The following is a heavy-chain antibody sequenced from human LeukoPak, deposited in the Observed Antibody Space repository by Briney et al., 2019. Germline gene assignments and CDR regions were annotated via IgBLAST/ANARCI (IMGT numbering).Heavy chain of an antibody. CDR2: INHNGNVN. Sequence: GGSLRLSCAASGFTFSSYWMNWARQAPGKGLEWVASINHNGNVNYYVDSVKGRYTISRDSAKNSLYLQMSNLRAEDTAVYFCARGGGLDVWGQGATVTVSS. CDR3: ARGGGLDV. CDR1: GFTFSSYW. D-gene: IGHD3-16*01. V-gene: IGHV3-7*03. J-gene: IGHJ6*02.